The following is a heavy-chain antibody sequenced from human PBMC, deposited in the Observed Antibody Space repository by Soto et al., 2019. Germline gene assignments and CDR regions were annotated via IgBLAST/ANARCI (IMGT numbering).Heavy chain of an antibody. V-gene: IGHV1-18*01. CDR1: GYTFTDYS. Sequence: QVQLVQSGGEVKKPGASVKVTYKASGYTFTDYSISWVRQAPGPGLEWMGWISAYSGHTNYVQHLRGRVSMTTDTPTNTAYMELWSLTSDDTAVYYCARDVEWELVELGLSFSGMDVWGRGTSITVSS. J-gene: IGHJ6*02. CDR3: ARDVEWELVELGLSFSGMDV. D-gene: IGHD1-26*01. CDR2: ISAYSGHT.